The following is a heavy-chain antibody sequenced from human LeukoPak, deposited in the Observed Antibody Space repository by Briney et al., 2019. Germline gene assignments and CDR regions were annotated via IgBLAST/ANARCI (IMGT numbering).Heavy chain of an antibody. CDR1: GGSISSYY. Sequence: PSETLSLTCTVSGGSISSYYWSWIRQPPGKGLEWIGYIYYSGSTNYNPSLKSRVTISVDTSKNQFSLKLSSVTAADTAVYYCARATVTTSYTLDAFDIWGQGTMVTVSS. J-gene: IGHJ3*02. CDR2: IYYSGST. D-gene: IGHD4-17*01. V-gene: IGHV4-59*12. CDR3: ARATVTTSYTLDAFDI.